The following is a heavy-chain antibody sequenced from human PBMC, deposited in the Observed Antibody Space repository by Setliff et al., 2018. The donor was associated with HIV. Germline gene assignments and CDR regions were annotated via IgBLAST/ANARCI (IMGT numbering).Heavy chain of an antibody. D-gene: IGHD5-12*01. V-gene: IGHV5-10-1*01. J-gene: IGHJ3*02. CDR3: ARVGPGHRDGKIYDTFDI. CDR2: IDPSDSYT. Sequence: GESLKISCKASGYNFTTYWITWVRQMPGKGLEWMGRIDPSDSYTDYSQPFHGHVTLSVDRSINTAYLQWSSLKASDTAMYYCARVGPGHRDGKIYDTFDIWGQGTLVTVSS. CDR1: GYNFTTYW.